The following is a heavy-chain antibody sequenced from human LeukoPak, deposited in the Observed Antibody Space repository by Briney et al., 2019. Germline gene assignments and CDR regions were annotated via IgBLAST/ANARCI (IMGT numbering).Heavy chain of an antibody. CDR2: ISYDGSSK. J-gene: IGHJ4*02. CDR3: ARSGAAVAGFDY. CDR1: GFTFSTYH. D-gene: IGHD6-19*01. Sequence: PGRSLRLSCAASGFTFSTYHMHWVRQAPGKGLEWVALISYDGSSKYYADSVKGRFTISRDNSKNTVYLQMNSLRPEDTAVYYCARSGAAVAGFDYWGQGTLVTVFS. V-gene: IGHV3-30-3*01.